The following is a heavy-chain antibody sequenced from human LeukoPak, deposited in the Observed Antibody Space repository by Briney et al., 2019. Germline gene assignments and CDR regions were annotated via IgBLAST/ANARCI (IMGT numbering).Heavy chain of an antibody. D-gene: IGHD5-12*01. CDR2: IYSGGST. CDR3: AREDRLRGFDY. J-gene: IGHJ4*02. CDR1: GFTVSSNY. Sequence: GGSLRLCCAASGFTVSSNYMSWGRQARGKGLAWVSVIYSGGSTHYADSVKGRFTISRDNSKNTLYLQMNSLRAEDTAVYYCAREDRLRGFDYWDKGTLVTVSS. V-gene: IGHV3-66*01.